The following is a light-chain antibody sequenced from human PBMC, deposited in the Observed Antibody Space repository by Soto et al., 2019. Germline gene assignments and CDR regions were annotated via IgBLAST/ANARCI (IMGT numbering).Light chain of an antibody. V-gene: IGLV2-8*01. Sequence: QSVLTQPPSASGSPGQSVTISCAGTFNDVGGYNYVSWYQQHPGKVPQLMIYQVTKRPSGVPDRFSASKSDTTASLTISGLQAEDEGDYYCMSYAGGNRFVFGTGTK. CDR2: QVT. CDR1: FNDVGGYNY. J-gene: IGLJ1*01. CDR3: MSYAGGNRFV.